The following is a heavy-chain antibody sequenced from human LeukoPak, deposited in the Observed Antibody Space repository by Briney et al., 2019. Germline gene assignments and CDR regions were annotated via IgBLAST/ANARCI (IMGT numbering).Heavy chain of an antibody. CDR3: ARHGGGSYWEYYFDY. V-gene: IGHV4-31*03. CDR1: GGSISSGGYY. D-gene: IGHD1-26*01. J-gene: IGHJ4*02. Sequence: SETLSLTCTVSGGSISSGGYYWSWIRQHPGKGLEWIGYIYYSGSTYYNPSLKSRVTISVDTSKNQFSLKLSSVTAADTAVYYCARHGGGSYWEYYFDYWGQGTLVTVSS. CDR2: IYYSGST.